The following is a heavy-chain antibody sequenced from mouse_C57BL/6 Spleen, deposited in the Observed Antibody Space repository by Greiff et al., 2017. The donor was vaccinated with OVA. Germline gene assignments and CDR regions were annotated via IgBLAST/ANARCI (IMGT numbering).Heavy chain of an antibody. CDR2: ISYDGSN. J-gene: IGHJ4*01. V-gene: IGHV3-6*01. CDR1: GYSITSGYY. D-gene: IGHD2-12*01. CDR3: ARGDDDAMDY. Sequence: EVQLQESGPSLVKPSQSLSLTCSVTGYSITSGYYWNWIRQFPGNKLEWMGYISYDGSNNYNPSLKNRISITRDTSKNQFFLKLNSVTTEDTATYYCARGDDDAMDYWGQGTSVTVSS.